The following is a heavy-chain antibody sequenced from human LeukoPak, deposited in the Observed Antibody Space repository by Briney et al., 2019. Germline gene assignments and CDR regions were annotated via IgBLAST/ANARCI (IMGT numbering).Heavy chain of an antibody. Sequence: PSETLSLTCTVSGDSISSHYWTWIRQPPGKGLEWVGYIHYSGATNYNPSLKSRITTSLGTSKNQFSLKLNSLTAADTAVYYCARGGWSLDYWGQGTLVTVSS. D-gene: IGHD6-19*01. V-gene: IGHV4-59*11. CDR3: ARGGWSLDY. CDR1: GDSISSHY. CDR2: IHYSGAT. J-gene: IGHJ4*02.